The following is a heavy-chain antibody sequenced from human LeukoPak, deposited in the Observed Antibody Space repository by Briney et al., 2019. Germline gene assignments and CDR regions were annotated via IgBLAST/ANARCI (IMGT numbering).Heavy chain of an antibody. CDR3: AKDFSSYYYDSSGYHDY. J-gene: IGHJ4*02. CDR1: GFTFSSYA. D-gene: IGHD3-22*01. Sequence: GGSLRLSCAASGFTFSSYAMSWVRQAPGKGLEWVSAISGSGGSTYYADSVKGRFTISRDNSKNTLYLQMNSLRAEDTAVYYCAKDFSSYYYDSSGYHDYWGQGTLVTFSS. V-gene: IGHV3-23*01. CDR2: ISGSGGST.